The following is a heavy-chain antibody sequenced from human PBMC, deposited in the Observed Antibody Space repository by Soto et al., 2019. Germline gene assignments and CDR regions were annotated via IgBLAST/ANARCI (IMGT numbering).Heavy chain of an antibody. Sequence: PSETLSLTCAVSGGSISSGGYSWSWIRQPPGEGLEWIGYIYHSGSTYYNPSLKSRVTISVDRSKNQFSLKLSSVTAADTAVYYCAWGIAARPLGYWGQGTLVTVSS. J-gene: IGHJ4*02. CDR3: AWGIAARPLGY. CDR2: IYHSGST. CDR1: GGSISSGGYS. D-gene: IGHD6-6*01. V-gene: IGHV4-30-2*01.